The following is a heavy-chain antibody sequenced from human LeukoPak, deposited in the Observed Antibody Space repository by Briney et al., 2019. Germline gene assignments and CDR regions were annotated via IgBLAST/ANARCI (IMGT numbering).Heavy chain of an antibody. V-gene: IGHV4-59*01. CDR2: IYYSGST. CDR1: GGSISGYY. Sequence: TSETLSLTCTVSGGSISGYYWSWIRQPPGKGLEWIGYIYYSGSTNYNPSLKSRVTISVDTPKNQFSLKLSSVTAADTAVYYCARDGGYSYGLPSDYWGQGTLVTVSS. J-gene: IGHJ4*02. CDR3: ARDGGYSYGLPSDY. D-gene: IGHD5-18*01.